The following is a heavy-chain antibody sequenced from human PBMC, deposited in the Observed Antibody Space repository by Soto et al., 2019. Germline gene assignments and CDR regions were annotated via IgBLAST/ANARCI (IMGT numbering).Heavy chain of an antibody. CDR3: AREKTIFGVAPGGGMDV. CDR1: GGSVSTSDYS. V-gene: IGHV4-30-2*01. J-gene: IGHJ6*02. D-gene: IGHD3-3*01. Sequence: LQLQESGSGLVQASQTLSLTCTASGGSVSTSDYSWSWIRQPPGGGLEWIASIYHSGRTYFTPSLKSRVTMSLDKTKNQFSLNLTSVTAADTALYFCAREKTIFGVAPGGGMDVWGQGTTVTVSS. CDR2: IYHSGRT.